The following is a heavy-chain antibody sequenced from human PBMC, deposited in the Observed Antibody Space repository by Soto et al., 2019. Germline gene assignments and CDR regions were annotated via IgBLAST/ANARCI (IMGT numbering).Heavy chain of an antibody. CDR3: ARRGYCTNGVCYRYGMDV. Sequence: GESLKISCKCSGYSFTSYWIGWVRQMPGKGLEWMGIIYPGDSDTRYSPSFQGQVTISADKSISTAYLQWSSLKASDTAMYYCARRGYCTNGVCYRYGMDVWGQGTTVTVSS. CDR1: GYSFTSYW. CDR2: IYPGDSDT. V-gene: IGHV5-51*01. J-gene: IGHJ6*02. D-gene: IGHD2-8*01.